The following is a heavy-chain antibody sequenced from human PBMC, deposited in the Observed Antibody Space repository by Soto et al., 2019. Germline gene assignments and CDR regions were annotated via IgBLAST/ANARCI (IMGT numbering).Heavy chain of an antibody. J-gene: IGHJ4*02. CDR2: INAGNGNT. CDR1: GYTFTSYA. V-gene: IGHV1-3*01. CDR3: AKGVHNSGSPRCYFDY. Sequence: GASVKVSCKASGYTFTSYAMHWVRQAPGQRLEWMGWINAGNGNTKYSQKFQGRVTITRDTSASTAYMELSSLRSEDTAVYYCAKGVHNSGSPRCYFDYWGQGTLVTVSS. D-gene: IGHD1-26*01.